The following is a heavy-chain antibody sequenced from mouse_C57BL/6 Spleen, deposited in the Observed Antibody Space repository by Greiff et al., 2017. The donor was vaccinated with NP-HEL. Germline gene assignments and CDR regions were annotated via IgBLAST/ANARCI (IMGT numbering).Heavy chain of an antibody. D-gene: IGHD1-1*01. V-gene: IGHV1-80*01. CDR3: ARSRRYGSSLFFDY. CDR2: IYPGDGDT. Sequence: QVQLQQSGAELVKPGASVKISCKASGYAFSSYWMNWVKQRPGKGLEWIGQIYPGDGDTNYNGKFKGKATLTADKSSSTAYMQRSSLTAEDSAVYFCARSRRYGSSLFFDYWGQGTTLTVSS. CDR1: GYAFSSYW. J-gene: IGHJ2*01.